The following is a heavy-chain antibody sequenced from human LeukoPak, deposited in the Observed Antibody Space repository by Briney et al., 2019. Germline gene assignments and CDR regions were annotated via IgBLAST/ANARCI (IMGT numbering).Heavy chain of an antibody. Sequence: GGSLRLSCAVSGITLSNYGMSWVRQAPGKGLEWVAGISDSGGSTNYADSVKGRFTISRDNSKNTLYLQMNSLRAEDTAVYYCARESSGANFDYWGQGTLVTVSS. CDR2: ISDSGGST. D-gene: IGHD4/OR15-4a*01. CDR1: GITLSNYG. J-gene: IGHJ4*02. V-gene: IGHV3-23*01. CDR3: ARESSGANFDY.